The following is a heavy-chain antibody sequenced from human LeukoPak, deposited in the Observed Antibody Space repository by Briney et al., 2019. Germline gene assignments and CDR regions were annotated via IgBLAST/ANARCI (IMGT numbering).Heavy chain of an antibody. D-gene: IGHD3-9*01. CDR1: GYSISSGYY. J-gene: IGHJ4*02. V-gene: IGHV4-38-2*02. CDR2: IYHSGST. CDR3: ARDTLVDLDY. Sequence: SETLSLTCTVSGYSISSGYYWGWIRQPPGKGLEWIGSIYHSGSTYYNPSLKSRVTISVDTSKNQFSLKLSSVTAADTAVYYCARDTLVDLDYWGQETLVTVSS.